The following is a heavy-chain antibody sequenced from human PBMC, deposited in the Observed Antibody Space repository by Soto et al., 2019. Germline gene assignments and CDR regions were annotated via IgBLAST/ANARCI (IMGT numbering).Heavy chain of an antibody. CDR2: IDTTGSYT. V-gene: IGHV3-11*06. CDR3: VRAGGIVDTIDFDS. J-gene: IGHJ5*01. Sequence: QVHLVESGGGLVKPGGSLRLSCEGSGFIFRDYFMSWIRQAPGKGLEWVSYIDTTGSYTNYADSVKGRFTISRDNAKKSLSLQMNSLRADDTAMYYCVRAGGIVDTIDFDSWGQGALVIVSS. CDR1: GFIFRDYF. D-gene: IGHD5-12*01.